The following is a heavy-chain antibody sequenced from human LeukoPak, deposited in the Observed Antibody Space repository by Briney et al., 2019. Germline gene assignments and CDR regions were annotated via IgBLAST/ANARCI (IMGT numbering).Heavy chain of an antibody. V-gene: IGHV4-31*03. CDR1: GGSISSAPYY. CDR3: ARAGDILTGYCFDY. CDR2: VYYSDRT. D-gene: IGHD3-9*01. Sequence: PSQTLSLTCTVSGGSISSAPYYWSWIRQHPGKGLEWIGYVYYSDRTYYNPSPKSRLTISADTSKNQLSLRLSSVTAADTAVYYCARAGDILTGYCFDYWGQGALVTVSS. J-gene: IGHJ4*02.